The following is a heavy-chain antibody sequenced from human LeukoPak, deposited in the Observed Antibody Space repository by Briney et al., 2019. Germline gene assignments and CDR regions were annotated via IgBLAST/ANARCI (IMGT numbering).Heavy chain of an antibody. J-gene: IGHJ4*02. Sequence: GGSLRLSCAASGFTFNNYAMGWVRQAPGKGLEWVSAITDSGGDTYHADSVKGRFTISRDNSQNTLYLQMNGLRAEDTAVYYCPKGSAAARPYYFDYWGQGILVTVSS. CDR1: GFTFNNYA. D-gene: IGHD6-13*01. CDR3: PKGSAAARPYYFDY. CDR2: ITDSGGDT. V-gene: IGHV3-23*01.